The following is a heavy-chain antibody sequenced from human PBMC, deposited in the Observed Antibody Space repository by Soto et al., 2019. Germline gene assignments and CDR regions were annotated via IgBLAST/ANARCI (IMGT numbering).Heavy chain of an antibody. D-gene: IGHD2-21*02. V-gene: IGHV4-34*01. J-gene: IGHJ6*02. CDR1: GGSFSGYY. CDR3: ARMFKVVTALYYYYYGMDV. CDR2: INHSGST. Sequence: SETLSLTCAVYGGSFSGYYWSWIRQPPGKGLEWIGEINHSGSTNYNASLKSRVTISVDTSKNQFSLKLSSVTAADTAVYYCARMFKVVTALYYYYYGMDVWGQGTTVTVSS.